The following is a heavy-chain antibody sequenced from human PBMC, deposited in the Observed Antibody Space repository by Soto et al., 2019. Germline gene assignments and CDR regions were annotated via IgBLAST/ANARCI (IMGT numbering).Heavy chain of an antibody. J-gene: IGHJ4*02. V-gene: IGHV1-2*02. CDR2: INPNSGGT. D-gene: IGHD6-6*01. Sequence: QVQLVQSGAEVKKPGASVKVSCKASGYTFTGYYMHWVRQAPGQGPEWMGWINPNSGGTTYAQKFEGRVTVTRDTSISTAYMELSSLRSDDTAVYYCAIGGSSSLDYWGQGTLVTVSS. CDR1: GYTFTGYY. CDR3: AIGGSSSLDY.